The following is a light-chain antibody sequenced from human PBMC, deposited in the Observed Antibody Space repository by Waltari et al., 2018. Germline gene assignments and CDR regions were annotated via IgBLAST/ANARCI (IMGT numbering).Light chain of an antibody. Sequence: DIQMTQSPSTLSASVGDRVTITCRASQSISSWLAWYQQKPGKAPKPLIYKASSLESGFPPRFSGSGSGTEFTLTISSLQPDDFATYYCQQYNSYSPITFGQGTRLEIK. V-gene: IGKV1-5*03. CDR1: QSISSW. J-gene: IGKJ5*01. CDR2: KAS. CDR3: QQYNSYSPIT.